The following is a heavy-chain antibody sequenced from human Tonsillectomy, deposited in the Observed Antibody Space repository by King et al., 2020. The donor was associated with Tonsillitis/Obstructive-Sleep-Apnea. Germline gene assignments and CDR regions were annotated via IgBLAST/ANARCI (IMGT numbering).Heavy chain of an antibody. D-gene: IGHD2-15*01. Sequence: QLVQSGAEVKKPGESLRISCKGSGYSFTSYWISWVRQMPGKGLEWMGRIDPSDSYTNYSPSFQGHVTISADKSISTAYLQWSSLKASATAMYYCARHYCSGGSCYAGDAFDIWGQGTMVTVSS. J-gene: IGHJ3*02. V-gene: IGHV5-10-1*01. CDR2: IDPSDSYT. CDR3: ARHYCSGGSCYAGDAFDI. CDR1: GYSFTSYW.